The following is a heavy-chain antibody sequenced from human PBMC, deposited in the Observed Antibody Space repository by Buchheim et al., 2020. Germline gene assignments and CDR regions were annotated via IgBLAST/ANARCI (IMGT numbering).Heavy chain of an antibody. Sequence: QVQVVESGGGVVQPGGSPRLSCGASGFSFRDYGMHWVRQAPGKGLEWVAVISYEGSKKYYGDSVNGRFTISRDNSKNMVFLQMNSLRVEDTAVYYCTKAFYYGSGDYYSRMGYFFGMDVWGPGTT. J-gene: IGHJ6*02. CDR3: TKAFYYGSGDYYSRMGYFFGMDV. CDR1: GFSFRDYG. V-gene: IGHV3-30*18. CDR2: ISYEGSKK. D-gene: IGHD3-10*01.